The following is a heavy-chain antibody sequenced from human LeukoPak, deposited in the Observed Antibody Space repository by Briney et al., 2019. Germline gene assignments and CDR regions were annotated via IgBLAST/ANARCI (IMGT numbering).Heavy chain of an antibody. Sequence: ASGKVSCNVSGYTFTSVAINWVRHVTGQWLEWMGWVNPNSGNTGYGQKFEGTVTMTRNTSISTADMELSSLRSEDTAVYYCARRVPPLKTLVDYGGNWFAPWGPGTLVTVSS. J-gene: IGHJ5*02. D-gene: IGHD4-23*01. CDR2: VNPNSGNT. CDR1: GYTFTSVA. V-gene: IGHV1-8*01. CDR3: ARRVPPLKTLVDYGGNWFAP.